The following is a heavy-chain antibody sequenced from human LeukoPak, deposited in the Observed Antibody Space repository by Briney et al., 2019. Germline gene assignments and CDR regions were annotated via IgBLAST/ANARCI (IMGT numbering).Heavy chain of an antibody. V-gene: IGHV3-33*01. CDR2: IWYDGSNK. CDR3: ARGRHCSSTSCLVEY. J-gene: IGHJ4*02. Sequence: GGSLRLSCAASGFTFSSYGMHWVRQAPGKGLEWVAVIWYDGSNKYYADSVKGRFTISRDNSKNTLYLQMNSLRAEDTAVHYCARGRHCSSTSCLVEYWGQGTLVTVSS. D-gene: IGHD2-2*01. CDR1: GFTFSSYG.